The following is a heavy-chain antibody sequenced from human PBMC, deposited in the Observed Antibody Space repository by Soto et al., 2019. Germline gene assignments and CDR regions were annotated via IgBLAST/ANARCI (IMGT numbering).Heavy chain of an antibody. CDR2: IYHSGST. CDR3: ARGSGYLDY. V-gene: IGHV4-30-2*01. J-gene: IGHJ4*02. D-gene: IGHD3-22*01. CDR1: GGSISSGGYS. Sequence: SETLSLTCAVSGGSISSGGYSWSWIRQPPGKGLEWIGYIYHSGSTYYNPSLKSRVTISVDRSKNQFSLKLSSVTAADTAVYYCARGSGYLDYWGQGTLVPVYS.